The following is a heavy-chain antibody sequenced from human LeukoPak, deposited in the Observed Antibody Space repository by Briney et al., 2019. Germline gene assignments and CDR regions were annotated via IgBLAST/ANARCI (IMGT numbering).Heavy chain of an antibody. Sequence: GASVEVSCRASGYTFTSHYIHWVRQAPGQGLEWMGIINPSAGSTSFPQKFQGRVTMTRDTSTSTVYMELSSLRSEDTAVYYCAAPGASGFVGNFWSGPLDFWGQGTLVTVSS. J-gene: IGHJ4*02. CDR3: AAPGASGFVGNFWSGPLDF. CDR1: GYTFTSHY. V-gene: IGHV1-46*01. CDR2: INPSAGST. D-gene: IGHD3-3*01.